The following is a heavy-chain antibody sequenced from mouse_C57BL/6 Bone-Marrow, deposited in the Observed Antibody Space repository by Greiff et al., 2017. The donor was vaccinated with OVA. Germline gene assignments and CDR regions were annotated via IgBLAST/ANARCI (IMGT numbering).Heavy chain of an antibody. Sequence: VQLQESGAELARPGASVKLSCKASGYTFTSYGISWVKQRTGQGLEWIGEIYPRSGNTYYNEKFKGKATLTADKSSSTAYMELRSLTSEDSAVYVCARITTVVGGYFDVWGTGTTVTVSS. CDR2: IYPRSGNT. V-gene: IGHV1-81*01. J-gene: IGHJ1*03. CDR3: ARITTVVGGYFDV. CDR1: GYTFTSYG. D-gene: IGHD1-1*01.